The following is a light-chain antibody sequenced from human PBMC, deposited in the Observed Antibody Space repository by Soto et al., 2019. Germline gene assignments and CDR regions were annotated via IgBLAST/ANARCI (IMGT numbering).Light chain of an antibody. CDR2: SAS. Sequence: DIQMTQSQSSLSAYVGDRVTITCRASQSISKYSNWYQQKPGKAPKLLMYSASSLLSGVPSRFSGTGSGTDFTLTISSLQPEDFATYYCQQSNSVPFTFGGGPAVEIE. CDR3: QQSNSVPFT. CDR1: QSISKY. V-gene: IGKV1-39*01. J-gene: IGKJ4*01.